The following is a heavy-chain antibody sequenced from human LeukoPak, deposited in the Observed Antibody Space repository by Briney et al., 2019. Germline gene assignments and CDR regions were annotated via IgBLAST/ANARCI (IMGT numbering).Heavy chain of an antibody. Sequence: GGSLRLSCAVSGFTVTSNSLSWVRQAPGKGLEWVSYISSSGHTMNYADSVKGRFTISRDNAKNSLYLQMSSLRVDDTAVYYCAREPLASNSYGLNNWFDPWGQGTLVTVSS. D-gene: IGHD5-18*01. J-gene: IGHJ5*02. CDR2: ISSSGHTM. CDR1: GFTVTSNS. CDR3: AREPLASNSYGLNNWFDP. V-gene: IGHV3-48*04.